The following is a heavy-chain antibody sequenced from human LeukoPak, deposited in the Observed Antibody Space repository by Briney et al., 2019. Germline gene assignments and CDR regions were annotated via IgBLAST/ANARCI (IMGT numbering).Heavy chain of an antibody. V-gene: IGHV1-18*01. D-gene: IGHD5-18*01. CDR3: ARDITYSYGRHNWFDP. J-gene: IGHJ5*02. Sequence: GASVKVSCKASGYTFTSYGISWVRQAPRQGLEWMGWISAYNGNTNYAQKLQGRVTMTTDTSTSTAYMELRSLRSDDTAVYYCARDITYSYGRHNWFDPWGQGTLVTVSS. CDR1: GYTFTSYG. CDR2: ISAYNGNT.